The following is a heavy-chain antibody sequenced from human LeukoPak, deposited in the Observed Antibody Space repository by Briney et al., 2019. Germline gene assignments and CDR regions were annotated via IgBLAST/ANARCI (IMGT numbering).Heavy chain of an antibody. J-gene: IGHJ5*02. V-gene: IGHV1-8*01. CDR1: GYTFTSYD. D-gene: IGHD4-11*01. Sequence: GASVKGSCKASGYTFTSYDINCVRQATGQGLEWMGWMNPNSVNTGYAQKFQGRVTMTRNTSISTAYMELSSLRSEDTAVYYCARAVTTIAPNWFDPWGQGTLVTVSS. CDR2: MNPNSVNT. CDR3: ARAVTTIAPNWFDP.